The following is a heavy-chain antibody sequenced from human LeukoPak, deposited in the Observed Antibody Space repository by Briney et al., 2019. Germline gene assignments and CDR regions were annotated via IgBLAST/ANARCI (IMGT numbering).Heavy chain of an antibody. CDR3: ARGYYGTGKFDY. CDR2: TWYDGSIK. V-gene: IGHV3-33*01. D-gene: IGHD3-10*01. Sequence: PGGSLRLSCGASGSNFNTYGIHWVRQAPGKGLEWVAVTWYDGSIKYYADSVKGRFSISRDNIKNTVYLQMNSLRAEDTAVYYCARGYYGTGKFDYWGQGTLVTVSS. CDR1: GSNFNTYG. J-gene: IGHJ4*02.